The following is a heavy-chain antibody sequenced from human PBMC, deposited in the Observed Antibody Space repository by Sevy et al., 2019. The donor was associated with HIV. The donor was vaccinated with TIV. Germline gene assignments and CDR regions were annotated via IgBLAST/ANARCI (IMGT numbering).Heavy chain of an antibody. CDR1: GFTFSPYW. V-gene: IGHV3-7*01. Sequence: GGSLRLSCAASGFTFSPYWMTWVRQAPGKGLEWVANIRPDGSDKYYVDSVKGRFTISRDNAKNSLYLQMNSLRADDTARYYCAGGGGLDCWGQGALVTVSS. CDR3: AGGGGLDC. D-gene: IGHD3-16*01. J-gene: IGHJ4*02. CDR2: IRPDGSDK.